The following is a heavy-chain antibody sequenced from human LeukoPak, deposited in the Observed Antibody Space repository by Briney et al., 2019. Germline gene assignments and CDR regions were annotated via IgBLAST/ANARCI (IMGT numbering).Heavy chain of an antibody. D-gene: IGHD6-13*01. V-gene: IGHV4-34*01. J-gene: IGHJ4*02. CDR1: GGSFSGYY. CDR2: INHSGST. Sequence: SETLSLTCAVYGGSFSGYYWSWIRQPPGKGLERIGEINHSGSTNSNPSLKSRVTVSVDTSKNLFSLKLSSVTAADTAVYYCARRFRNIAAAYYFDYWGQGTLVTVSS. CDR3: ARRFRNIAAAYYFDY.